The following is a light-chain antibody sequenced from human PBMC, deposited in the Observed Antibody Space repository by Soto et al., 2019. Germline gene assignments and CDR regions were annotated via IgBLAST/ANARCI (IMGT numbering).Light chain of an antibody. Sequence: DIRTTQSPSSLSASVGDRVTITCRAIQNIKTYLNWYQHKLGEAPKLLIYDACNLQGGVPSRFRGSGSGTDFTLTISSLQPEDFATYYCQQSYSTPLTFGGGTKVEIK. J-gene: IGKJ4*01. CDR2: DAC. V-gene: IGKV1-39*01. CDR3: QQSYSTPLT. CDR1: QNIKTY.